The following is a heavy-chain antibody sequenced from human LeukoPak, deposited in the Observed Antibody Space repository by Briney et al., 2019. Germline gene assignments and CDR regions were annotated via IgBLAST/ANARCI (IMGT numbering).Heavy chain of an antibody. CDR1: GYTFTSYY. J-gene: IGHJ4*02. V-gene: IGHV1-2*02. Sequence: ASVKVSCKASGYTFTSYYMHWVRQAPGQGLEWMGCVNPNSGDTNYAQKFQGRVTMTRDTSITTAYMELTRLRSDDTAVYYCARDGDPTVTTPPFDYWGQGTLVTVSS. D-gene: IGHD4-17*01. CDR3: ARDGDPTVTTPPFDY. CDR2: VNPNSGDT.